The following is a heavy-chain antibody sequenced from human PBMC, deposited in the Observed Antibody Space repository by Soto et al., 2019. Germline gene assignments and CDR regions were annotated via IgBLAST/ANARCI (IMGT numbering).Heavy chain of an antibody. CDR1: GFTFSDYY. CDR3: ARVAYCGGDCYTYYFDY. CDR2: ISSSGSTI. J-gene: IGHJ4*02. D-gene: IGHD2-21*02. V-gene: IGHV3-11*01. Sequence: GGSLRLSCAASGFTFSDYYMSWTRQAPGKGLEWVSYISSSGSTIYYADSVKGRFTISRDNAKNSLYLQMNSLRAEDTAVYYCARVAYCGGDCYTYYFDYWGQGTLVTVSS.